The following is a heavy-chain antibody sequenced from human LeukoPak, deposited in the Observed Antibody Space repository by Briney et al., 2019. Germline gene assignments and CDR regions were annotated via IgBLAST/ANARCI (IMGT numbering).Heavy chain of an antibody. CDR1: GGTFNSYA. CDR2: IIPIYGTT. V-gene: IGHV1-69*06. J-gene: IGHJ4*02. CDR3: ARASLGGWTHN. D-gene: IGHD6-19*01. Sequence: SVSVSCKASGGTFNSYAMSWVRQAPGQGLEWMGGIIPIYGTTNYAQRFQGRVTITADKSTSTAYMELSSLTSEDTAVYYCARASLGGWTHNWGQGTLVTVSS.